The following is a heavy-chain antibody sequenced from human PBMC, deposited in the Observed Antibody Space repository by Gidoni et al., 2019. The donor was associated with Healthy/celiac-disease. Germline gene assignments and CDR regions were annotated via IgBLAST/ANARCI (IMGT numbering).Heavy chain of an antibody. CDR1: GFTFSSSA. D-gene: IGHD3-10*01. Sequence: EVQLLESGGGLVQPGGSLRLSCAASGFTFSSSAMSWVRQAPGKGLEWVSAISGSGGSTYYADSVKGRFTISRDNSKNTLYLQMNSLRAEDTAVYYCAKDKGGWGWFDPWGQGTLVTVSS. CDR3: AKDKGGWGWFDP. J-gene: IGHJ5*02. V-gene: IGHV3-23*01. CDR2: ISGSGGST.